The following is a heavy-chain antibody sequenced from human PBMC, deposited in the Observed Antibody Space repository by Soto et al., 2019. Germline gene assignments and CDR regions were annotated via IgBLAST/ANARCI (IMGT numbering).Heavy chain of an antibody. V-gene: IGHV3-21*01. Sequence: EVQLVESGGGLVKPGGSLRLSCAASGFTFSSYSMNWVRQAPGKGLEWVSSISSSSSYIYYADSVKGRFTISRDNAKNSLYVQMNSLRAEDTAVYYCARDYCSSTSCYTATTAFDYWGQGTLVTVSS. D-gene: IGHD2-2*02. CDR2: ISSSSSYI. CDR1: GFTFSSYS. CDR3: ARDYCSSTSCYTATTAFDY. J-gene: IGHJ4*02.